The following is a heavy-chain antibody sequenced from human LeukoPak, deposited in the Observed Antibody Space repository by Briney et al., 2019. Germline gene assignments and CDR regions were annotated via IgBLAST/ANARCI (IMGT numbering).Heavy chain of an antibody. Sequence: GGSLRLSCAASGFTFSTYWLTSVRQAPGKGLEWVANIKQDGSAKYYVDSLRGRFSISRDNVKNSLFLQMNSLSAEDTAVYYCARCPYDSTGYYSVPSHLDYWGQGTLVTVSS. D-gene: IGHD3-22*01. CDR2: IKQDGSAK. V-gene: IGHV3-7*01. CDR1: GFTFSTYW. CDR3: ARCPYDSTGYYSVPSHLDY. J-gene: IGHJ4*02.